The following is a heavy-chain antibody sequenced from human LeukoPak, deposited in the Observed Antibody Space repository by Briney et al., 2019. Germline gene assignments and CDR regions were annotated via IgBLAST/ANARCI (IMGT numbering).Heavy chain of an antibody. CDR3: ARDLRRYSYGYQYYFDY. CDR2: ISWNSGSI. CDR1: GFTFDDYA. V-gene: IGHV3-9*01. D-gene: IGHD5-18*01. Sequence: GGSLRLSCAASGFTFDDYAMHWVRQAPGKGLEWVSGISWNSGSIGYADSVKGRFTISRDNAKNSLYLQMNSLRAEDTAVYYCARDLRRYSYGYQYYFDYWGQGTLVTVSS. J-gene: IGHJ4*02.